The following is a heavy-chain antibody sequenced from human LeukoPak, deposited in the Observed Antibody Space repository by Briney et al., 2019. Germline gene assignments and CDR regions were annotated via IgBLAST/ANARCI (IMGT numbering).Heavy chain of an antibody. J-gene: IGHJ4*02. CDR1: GFTFSNYA. V-gene: IGHV3-23*01. Sequence: GGSLRPSCAASGFTFSNYAMSWVRQAPGKGLEWVSAISGSGGSTYYSDSVKGRFTISRDNSKNTLYLQMHSLRAEDTAVYYCSCYDDYWGQGTLVTVSS. D-gene: IGHD2-2*01. CDR2: ISGSGGST. CDR3: SCYDDY.